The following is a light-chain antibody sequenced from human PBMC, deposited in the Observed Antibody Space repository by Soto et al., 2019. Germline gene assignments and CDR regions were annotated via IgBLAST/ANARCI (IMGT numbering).Light chain of an antibody. CDR1: QNINNY. J-gene: IGKJ5*01. CDR3: QQYENLPT. CDR2: DAS. Sequence: DIQMTQSPSSLSASVGDSVTIPCQAGQNINNYLNWYQQKPGRAPKLLIYDASNLEAGVPSRFRGSGSGTDFTFTISRLQPEDIATYYCQQYENLPTFGQGTRLEI. V-gene: IGKV1-33*01.